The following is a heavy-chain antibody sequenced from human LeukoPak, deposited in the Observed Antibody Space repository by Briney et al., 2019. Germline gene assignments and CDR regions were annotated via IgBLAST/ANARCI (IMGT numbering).Heavy chain of an antibody. CDR1: GFTFRNHG. CDR2: ISPSGGGT. D-gene: IGHD6-13*01. CDR3: AKGYSSSWYTLDAFDI. J-gene: IGHJ3*02. Sequence: GGTLRLSCAASGFTFRNHGMNWVRQAPGKGLEWVSGISPSGGGTYYADSVKGRFTISRDDSKNTLYLQMNSLRAEDTAVYYCAKGYSSSWYTLDAFDIWGQGTMVTVSS. V-gene: IGHV3-23*01.